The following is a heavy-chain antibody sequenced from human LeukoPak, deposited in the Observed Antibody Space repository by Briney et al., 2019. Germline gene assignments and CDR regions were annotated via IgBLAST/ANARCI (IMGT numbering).Heavy chain of an antibody. CDR1: GFTFSSYA. CDR3: VKGSRPDAFDI. Sequence: GGSLRLSCSASGFTFSSYAIHWVRQAPGKGLEYVSAISSNGGSTYYADSVKGRFTISRDNSKNTLYLQMSSLRAEDTAVYYCVKGSRPDAFDIWGQGTMVTVSS. V-gene: IGHV3-64D*06. D-gene: IGHD3-10*01. J-gene: IGHJ3*02. CDR2: ISSNGGST.